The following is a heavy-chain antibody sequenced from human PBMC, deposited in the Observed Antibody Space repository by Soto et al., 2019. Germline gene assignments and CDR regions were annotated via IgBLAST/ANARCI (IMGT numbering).Heavy chain of an antibody. CDR2: IRSKANSYAT. D-gene: IGHD2-15*01. Sequence: EVQLVESGGGLVQPGGSLKLSCAASGFTFSGSAMHWVRQASGKGLEWVGRIRSKANSYATAYAASVKGRFTISRDDSKNTAYLQMNSLKTEDTAVYYCTSLRDRAVVVVAARDYWGQGTLVTVSS. J-gene: IGHJ4*02. CDR3: TSLRDRAVVVVAARDY. V-gene: IGHV3-73*02. CDR1: GFTFSGSA.